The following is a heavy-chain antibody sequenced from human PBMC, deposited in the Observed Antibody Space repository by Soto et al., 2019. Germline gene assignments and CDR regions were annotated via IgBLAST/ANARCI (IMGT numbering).Heavy chain of an antibody. J-gene: IGHJ3*02. CDR2: INHSGST. CDR3: ARYCSSTSCPGGVFDI. V-gene: IGHV4-34*01. CDR1: GGSFSGYY. D-gene: IGHD2-2*01. Sequence: SETLSLTCAVYGGSFSGYYWSWICQPPGKGLEWIGEINHSGSTNYNPSLKSRVTISVDTSKNQFSLKLSSVTAADTAVYYCARYCSSTSCPGGVFDIWGQGTMVTVSS.